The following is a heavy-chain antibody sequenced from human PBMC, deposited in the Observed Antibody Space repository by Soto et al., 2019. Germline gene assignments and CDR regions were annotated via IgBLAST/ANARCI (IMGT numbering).Heavy chain of an antibody. D-gene: IGHD3-22*01. CDR2: INAGNGNT. V-gene: IGHV1-3*01. J-gene: IGHJ6*02. Sequence: QVQLVQSGAEVKKPGASVKVSCKASGYTFTSYAMHSVRQAPGQRLEWMGWINAGNGNTKYSQKFQGRVTITRDTSASTAYMELSSLRSEDTAVYYCARDQVILTMIVVAALSGMDVWGQGTTVTVSS. CDR1: GYTFTSYA. CDR3: ARDQVILTMIVVAALSGMDV.